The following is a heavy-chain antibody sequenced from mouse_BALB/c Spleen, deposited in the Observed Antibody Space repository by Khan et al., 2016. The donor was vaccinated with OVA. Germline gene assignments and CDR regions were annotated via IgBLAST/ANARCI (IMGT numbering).Heavy chain of an antibody. Sequence: EVQLQESGPGLVKPSQSLSLTCTVTGYSITTDYAWNWIRQFPGNKLEWMGFISYSGNTTYNPSLKSRISITRDTSKNQFFLQLKSVTTEDTARYYGARVYGGDCDYWGQGTTLTVSA. V-gene: IGHV3-2*02. D-gene: IGHD1-1*01. J-gene: IGHJ2*01. CDR2: ISYSGNT. CDR3: ARVYGGDCDY. CDR1: GYSITTDYA.